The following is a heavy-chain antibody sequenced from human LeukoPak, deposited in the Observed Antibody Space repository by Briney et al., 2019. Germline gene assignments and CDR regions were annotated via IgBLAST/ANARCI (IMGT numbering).Heavy chain of an antibody. V-gene: IGHV3-7*01. Sequence: GGPLRLSCAGSGFTFGNSWMNWFRQAPGKGLEWVAHIKQDGSDTYVDSVEGRFTISRDIAKTSLFLHMNSLTTEDSAVYYCAREHSSHFTWGRGTLVTVSS. D-gene: IGHD3-3*02. CDR1: GFTFGNSW. J-gene: IGHJ4*02. CDR3: AREHSSHFT. CDR2: IKQDGSDT.